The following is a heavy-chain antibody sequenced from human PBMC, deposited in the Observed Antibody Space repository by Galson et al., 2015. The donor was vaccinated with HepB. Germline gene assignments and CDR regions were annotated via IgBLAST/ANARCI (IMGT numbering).Heavy chain of an antibody. Sequence: SLRLSCAASGLTFSSYAMHWVRQAPGKGLEWVAVISYDGSNKYYADSVKGRFTISRDNSKNTLYLQMNSLRAEDTAVYYCAREFFSSSWYLVDYWGQGTLVTVSS. J-gene: IGHJ4*02. V-gene: IGHV3-30-3*01. CDR3: AREFFSSSWYLVDY. D-gene: IGHD6-13*01. CDR2: ISYDGSNK. CDR1: GLTFSSYA.